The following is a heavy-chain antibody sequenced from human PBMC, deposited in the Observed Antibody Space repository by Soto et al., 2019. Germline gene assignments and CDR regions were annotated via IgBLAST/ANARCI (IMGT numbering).Heavy chain of an antibody. J-gene: IGHJ4*02. V-gene: IGHV6-1*01. CDR3: ARSGPGGYIDY. CDR2: TYYRSKWYK. D-gene: IGHD3-22*01. Sequence: SQTLALACAISGDSVCSNSSACNFIRQSPSRGLEWLGRTYYRSKWYKHYAVSVKSRITVNPDTSKNQFSLQLNSVTPEDTAVYYCARSGPGGYIDYWGQGTLVNVSS. CDR1: GDSVCSNSSA.